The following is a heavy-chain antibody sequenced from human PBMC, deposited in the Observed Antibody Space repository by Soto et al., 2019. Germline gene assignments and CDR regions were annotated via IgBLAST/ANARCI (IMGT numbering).Heavy chain of an antibody. J-gene: IGHJ6*02. CDR3: ARVVHRSLYGVDV. CDR2: ISSIGHT. Sequence: QVQLVESGGGLVKPGGSLRLSCAASGFTFSDYYMTWIRQAPGKGLEWVSSISSIGHTTYADSVKGRFTISRDNATKSLHLQMNSLRVEDTAVYFCARVVHRSLYGVDVWGQGTTVSVSS. D-gene: IGHD3-10*01. V-gene: IGHV3-11*06. CDR1: GFTFSDYY.